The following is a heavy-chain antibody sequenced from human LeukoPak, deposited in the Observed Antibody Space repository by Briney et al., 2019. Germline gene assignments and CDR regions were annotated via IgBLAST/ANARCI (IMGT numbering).Heavy chain of an antibody. CDR2: INPSGGST. CDR3: AKLSRAARHLFDY. J-gene: IGHJ4*02. D-gene: IGHD2-15*01. CDR1: GYTFTSYY. V-gene: IGHV1-46*01. Sequence: ASVKVSCKASGYTFTSYYMHWVRQAPGQGLEWMGIINPSGGSTSYAQKFQGRVTMTRDTSTSTVYMELSSLRAEDTAVYYCAKLSRAARHLFDYWGQGTLVTVSS.